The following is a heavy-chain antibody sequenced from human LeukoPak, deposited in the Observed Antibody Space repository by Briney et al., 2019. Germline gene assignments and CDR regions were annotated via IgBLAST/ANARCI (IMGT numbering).Heavy chain of an antibody. CDR2: IYYSGST. Sequence: SETLSLTCTVSGGSISSGSYYWGWIRQPPGKGLEWIGSIYYSGSTYYNPSLKSRVTISVDTSKNQFSLKLSSVTAADTAVYYCARIDRELVQGVTRRFYYMDVWGKGTTVTVSS. CDR1: GGSISSGSYY. V-gene: IGHV4-39*01. D-gene: IGHD3-10*01. CDR3: ARIDRELVQGVTRRFYYMDV. J-gene: IGHJ6*03.